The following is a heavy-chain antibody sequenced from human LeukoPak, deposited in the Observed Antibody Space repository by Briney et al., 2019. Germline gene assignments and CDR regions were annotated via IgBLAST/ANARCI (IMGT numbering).Heavy chain of an antibody. CDR3: ARGPVVVVAATHYFDS. CDR1: GGSVGSGSYY. D-gene: IGHD2-15*01. V-gene: IGHV4-39*07. CDR2: VYYSGSA. Sequence: SETLSLTCTVSGGSVGSGSYYWSWIRQSPGQGLEWIGNVYYSGSAYYNPSLKGRVTVSVDTSRKHFSLKLTSVTAADTAVYYCARGPVVVVAATHYFDSWGQGTLVTVSS. J-gene: IGHJ4*02.